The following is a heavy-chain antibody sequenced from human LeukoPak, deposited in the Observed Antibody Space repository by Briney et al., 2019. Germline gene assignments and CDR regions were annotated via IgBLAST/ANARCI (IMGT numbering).Heavy chain of an antibody. J-gene: IGHJ5*02. CDR3: ARGDIVVVPAARIWFDP. V-gene: IGHV4-30-4*01. D-gene: IGHD2-2*01. CDR2: IYYSGST. CDR1: GGSISSGDYY. Sequence: SRTLSLTCTVSGGSISSGDYYWSWICQPPGKGLEWIGYIYYSGSTYYNPSLKSRVTISVDTSKNQFSLKLSSVTAADTAVYYCARGDIVVVPAARIWFDPWGQGTLVTVSS.